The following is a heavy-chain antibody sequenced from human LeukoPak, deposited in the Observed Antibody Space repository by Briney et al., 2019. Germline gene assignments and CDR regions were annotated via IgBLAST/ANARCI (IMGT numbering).Heavy chain of an antibody. D-gene: IGHD6-19*01. Sequence: SQTLSLTCAISGDNLSSNSAAWNWITQSPSRGLEWLGRTYYRSKWYNDYAVSVKSRITINPDTSKNQFSLQLNSVTPEDTAVYYCAREPVAGTGHFDYWGQGTLVTVSS. CDR2: TYYRSKWYN. CDR1: GDNLSSNSAA. CDR3: AREPVAGTGHFDY. V-gene: IGHV6-1*01. J-gene: IGHJ4*02.